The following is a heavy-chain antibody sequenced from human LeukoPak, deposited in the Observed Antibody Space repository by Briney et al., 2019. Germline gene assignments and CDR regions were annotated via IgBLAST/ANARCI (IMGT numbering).Heavy chain of an antibody. Sequence: GGSLRLSCAASGFTFSSYWMHWVCQAPGKGLVWVSHINSDGSSTNYADSVKGRFTISRDNAKNTLYLHMNSLRAEDTAVYYCARVGRGREILPDYWGQGTLVTVSS. V-gene: IGHV3-74*01. J-gene: IGHJ4*02. D-gene: IGHD1-26*01. CDR2: INSDGSST. CDR3: ARVGRGREILPDY. CDR1: GFTFSSYW.